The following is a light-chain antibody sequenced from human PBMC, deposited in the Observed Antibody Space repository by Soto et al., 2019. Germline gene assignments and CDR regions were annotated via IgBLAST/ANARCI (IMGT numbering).Light chain of an antibody. CDR2: AAS. Sequence: DIQMTQSPPSLSASVGDRVTITCRASQTIDTFANWYQQKPGRAPKLLIFAASSLHSGVPSRFSGSGSGADFTLTITSLQPEDFATYYCQQSYVTPLTFGGGTNVDIK. CDR1: QTIDTF. CDR3: QQSYVTPLT. J-gene: IGKJ4*01. V-gene: IGKV1-39*01.